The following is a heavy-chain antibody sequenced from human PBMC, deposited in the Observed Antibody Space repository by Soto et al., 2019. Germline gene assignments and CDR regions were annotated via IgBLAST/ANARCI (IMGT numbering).Heavy chain of an antibody. CDR1: GFTFSSYA. Sequence: QVQLVESGGGVVQPGRSLRLSCAASGFTFSSYAMHWVRQAPGKGLEWVAVISYDGSNKYYADSVKGRFTISRDNSKNTLYLQMNSLRAEDTAVYYCARGSWWLNKSDYGMDVWGQGTTVTVSS. CDR3: ARGSWWLNKSDYGMDV. V-gene: IGHV3-30-3*01. D-gene: IGHD2-8*02. CDR2: ISYDGSNK. J-gene: IGHJ6*02.